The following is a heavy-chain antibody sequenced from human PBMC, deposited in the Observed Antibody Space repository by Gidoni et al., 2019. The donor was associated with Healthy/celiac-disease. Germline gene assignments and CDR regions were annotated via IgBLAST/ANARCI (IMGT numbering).Heavy chain of an antibody. J-gene: IGHJ3*02. CDR3: ATPRITIFGVVESVPDDAFDI. D-gene: IGHD3-3*01. Sequence: QLQLQESGPGLVKPSETLSLTCTVSGGSISSSSYYWGWIRQPPGKGLEWIGSIYYSGSTYYNPSLKSRVTISVDTSKNQFSLKLSSVTAADTAVYYCATPRITIFGVVESVPDDAFDIWGQGTMVTVSS. CDR2: IYYSGST. CDR1: GGSISSSSYY. V-gene: IGHV4-39*01.